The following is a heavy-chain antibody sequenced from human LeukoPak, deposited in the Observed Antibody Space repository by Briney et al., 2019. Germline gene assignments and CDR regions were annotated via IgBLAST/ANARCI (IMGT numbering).Heavy chain of an antibody. V-gene: IGHV4-31*03. CDR1: GGSISSGGYY. CDR2: IYYSGST. Sequence: SETLSLTCTVSGGSISSGGYYWSWIRQHPGKGLEWIGYIYYSGSTYYNPSLKSRVTISVDTSKNQFSLKLSSVTAADTAVYYCARVRGGAVAGNFDYWGQGTLVTVS. CDR3: ARVRGGAVAGNFDY. J-gene: IGHJ4*02. D-gene: IGHD6-19*01.